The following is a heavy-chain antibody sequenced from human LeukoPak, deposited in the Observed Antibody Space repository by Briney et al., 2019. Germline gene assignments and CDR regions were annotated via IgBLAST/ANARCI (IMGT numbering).Heavy chain of an antibody. CDR1: GGTFSSYA. V-gene: IGHV1-69*04. CDR2: IIPILSIT. J-gene: IGHJ4*02. D-gene: IGHD3-10*01. Sequence: SVKVSCKASGGTFSSYAISWVRQAPGQGLEWMGRIIPILSITNYAQKFQGRVTITADKSTSTAYMELSSLRSEDTAVYYCARDTFDGSGSYYEYYFDYWGQGTLVTVSS. CDR3: ARDTFDGSGSYYEYYFDY.